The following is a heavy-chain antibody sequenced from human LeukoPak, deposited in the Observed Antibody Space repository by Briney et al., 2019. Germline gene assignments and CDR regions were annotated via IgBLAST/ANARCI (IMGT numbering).Heavy chain of an antibody. CDR1: GYTFTSYY. D-gene: IGHD6-13*01. CDR2: INPSGAST. J-gene: IGHJ4*02. V-gene: IGHV1-46*01. CDR3: ARVQSSSWYYMD. Sequence: ASVKVSCKASGYTFTSYYMHWVRQAPGQGLERRGIINPSGASTSYAQKFQGRVTMTRHTSTSTVYMELSSLRSEDTAVYYCARVQSSSWYYMDWGQGTLVTVSS.